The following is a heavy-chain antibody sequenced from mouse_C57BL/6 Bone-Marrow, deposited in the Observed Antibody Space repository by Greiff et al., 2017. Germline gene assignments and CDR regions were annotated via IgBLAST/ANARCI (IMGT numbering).Heavy chain of an antibody. CDR1: GYTFTSYW. J-gene: IGHJ3*01. V-gene: IGHV1-64*01. CDR2: IHPNSGST. CDR3: AWIYYGNRPFAY. D-gene: IGHD2-1*01. Sequence: QVQLQQPGAELVKPGASVKLSCKASGYTFTSYWMHWVKQRPGRGLEWIGMIHPNSGSTNYNEKFKSKATLTVDKSSSTAYMQLSSLTSEDSAVYFCAWIYYGNRPFAYWGQGTLVTVSA.